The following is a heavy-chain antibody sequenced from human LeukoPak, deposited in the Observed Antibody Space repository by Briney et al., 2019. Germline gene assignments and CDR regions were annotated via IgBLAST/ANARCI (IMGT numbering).Heavy chain of an antibody. CDR2: IYYSGST. D-gene: IGHD3-22*01. V-gene: IGHV4-59*01. CDR1: GGSISSYY. J-gene: IGHJ4*02. CDR3: ARLDYYDSSGYSPKPVSGPFDY. Sequence: PSETLSLTCTVSGGSISSYYWSWIRQPPGKGLEWIAYIYYSGSTNYNPSLKSRVTISVDTSKNQFSLKLSSVTAADTAVYYCARLDYYDSSGYSPKPVSGPFDYWGQGTLVTVSS.